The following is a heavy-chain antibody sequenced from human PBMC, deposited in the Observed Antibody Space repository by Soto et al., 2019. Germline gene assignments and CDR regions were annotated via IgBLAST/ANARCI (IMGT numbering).Heavy chain of an antibody. D-gene: IGHD3-10*01. J-gene: IGHJ4*02. CDR2: INHSGST. V-gene: IGHV4-34*01. CDR3: AREKITALFDS. CDR1: GGSFSGYY. Sequence: QVQLQQWGAGLLKPSETLSLTCAVYGGSFSGYYWTWIRQPPGTGLEWIGEINHSGSTNYNPSLKSGVPISVAPSKTQFSLKLTSVTAADTAVYYCAREKITALFDSWGKGPLVTFSS.